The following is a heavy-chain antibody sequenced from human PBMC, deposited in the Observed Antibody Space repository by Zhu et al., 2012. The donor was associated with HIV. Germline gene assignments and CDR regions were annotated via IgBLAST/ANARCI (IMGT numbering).Heavy chain of an antibody. Sequence: QLQLQESGPGLVKPSETLSLTCTVSGGSISSNNYYWGWIRQPPGKGLEWIGSIYYSGSTHYNPSLKSRVTTSLNTSKNQFSLKLSSVTAADTAVYYCARHLRLYDSSGYYAYYFNYWGQGTLVTVSS. J-gene: IGHJ4*02. CDR3: ARHLRLYDSSGYYAYYFNY. V-gene: IGHV4-39*07. D-gene: IGHD3-22*01. CDR1: GGSISSNNYY. CDR2: IYYSGST.